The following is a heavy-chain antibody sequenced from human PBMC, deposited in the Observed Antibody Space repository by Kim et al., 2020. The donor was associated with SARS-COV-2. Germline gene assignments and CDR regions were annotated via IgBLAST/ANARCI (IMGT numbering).Heavy chain of an antibody. CDR3: ASPNGPVAASPFGY. V-gene: IGHV1-69*13. CDR2: IIPIFGTA. Sequence: SVKVSCKASGGTFSSYAISWVRQAPGQGLEWMGGIIPIFGTANYAQKFQGRVTITADESTSTAYMELSSLRSEDTAVYYCASPNGPVAASPFGYWGQGTLVTVSS. D-gene: IGHD2-8*01. J-gene: IGHJ4*02. CDR1: GGTFSSYA.